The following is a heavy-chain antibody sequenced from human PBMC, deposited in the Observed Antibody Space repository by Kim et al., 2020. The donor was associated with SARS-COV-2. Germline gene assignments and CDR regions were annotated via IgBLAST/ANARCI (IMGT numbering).Heavy chain of an antibody. CDR3: ARDGGGYYHYTGDY. D-gene: IGHD3-22*01. V-gene: IGHV3-21*01. Sequence: ADSVKGRFTISRDNAKNSLYLQMNSLRDEDTAVYYCARDGGGYYHYTGDYWGQGTLVTVSS. J-gene: IGHJ4*02.